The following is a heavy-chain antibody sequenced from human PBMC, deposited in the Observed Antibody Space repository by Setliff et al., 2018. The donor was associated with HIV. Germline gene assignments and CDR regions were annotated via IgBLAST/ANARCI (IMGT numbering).Heavy chain of an antibody. CDR2: IYHSGST. Sequence: PSETLSLTCAVSGYSISSGYYWGWIQQPPGKGLEWIGSIYHSGSTNYNPSLKSRVTISVDTSKNQFSLKLSSVTAADTAVYYCARGPYSSGWYGIDYWGQGTLVTVSS. CDR3: ARGPYSSGWYGIDY. V-gene: IGHV4-38-2*01. J-gene: IGHJ4*02. CDR1: GYSISSGYY. D-gene: IGHD6-19*01.